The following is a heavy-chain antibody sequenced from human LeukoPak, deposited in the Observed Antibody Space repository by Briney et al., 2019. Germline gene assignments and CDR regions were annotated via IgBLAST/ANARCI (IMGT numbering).Heavy chain of an antibody. J-gene: IGHJ4*02. CDR3: AHGSMYQLDY. Sequence: PGGSLRLSFAASGFTFSSYSMNWVRQGPGKGLGGGSGIIGGCCCTYYADSGKGRFTISRDNAKNTLHLQMNSLRAEDTAVYYCAHGSMYQLDYWGQGTLVTVSS. V-gene: IGHV3-23*01. CDR2: IIGGCCCT. CDR1: GFTFSSYS. D-gene: IGHD2-2*01.